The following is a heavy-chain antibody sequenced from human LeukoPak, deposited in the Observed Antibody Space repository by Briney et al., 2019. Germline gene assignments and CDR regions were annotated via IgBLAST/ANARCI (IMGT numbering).Heavy chain of an antibody. J-gene: IGHJ4*02. CDR1: GGTFSSYA. Sequence: ASVKVSCKASGGTFSSYAIGWVRQAPGQGLEWMGGIIPIFGTANYAQKFQGRVTITTDESTSTAYMELSSLRSEDTAVYYCAPGGSSTDYWGQGTLVTVSS. D-gene: IGHD6-6*01. V-gene: IGHV1-69*05. CDR3: APGGSSTDY. CDR2: IIPIFGTA.